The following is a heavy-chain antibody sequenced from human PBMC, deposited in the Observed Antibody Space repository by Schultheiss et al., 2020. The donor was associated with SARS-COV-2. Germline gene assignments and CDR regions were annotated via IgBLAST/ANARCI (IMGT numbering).Heavy chain of an antibody. J-gene: IGHJ6*03. V-gene: IGHV3-13*01. Sequence: GGSLRLSCAASGFTFSSYWMHWVRQAPGKGLEWVSAIGTAGDTYYQGSVKGRFTISRENAKNSLYLQMNSLRAGDTAVYYCARDRNYYMDVWGKGTTVTVSS. CDR2: IGTAGDT. CDR1: GFTFSSYW. CDR3: ARDRNYYMDV.